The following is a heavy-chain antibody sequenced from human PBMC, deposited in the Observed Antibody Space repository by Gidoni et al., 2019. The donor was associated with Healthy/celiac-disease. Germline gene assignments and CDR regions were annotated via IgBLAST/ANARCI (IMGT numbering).Heavy chain of an antibody. D-gene: IGHD2-2*02. V-gene: IGHV3-15*01. J-gene: IGHJ4*02. Sequence: APGKGLEWVGRIKSKTDGGTTDYAAPVKGRFTISRDDSKNTLYLQMNSLKTEDTAVYYCTTGYRGDPRRGYFDYWGQGTLVTVSS. CDR3: TTGYRGDPRRGYFDY. CDR2: IKSKTDGGTT.